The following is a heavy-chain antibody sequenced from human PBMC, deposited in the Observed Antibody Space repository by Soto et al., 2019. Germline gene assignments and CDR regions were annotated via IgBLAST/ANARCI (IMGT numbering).Heavy chain of an antibody. CDR2: ISGSGGST. Sequence: GSLRLSCAASGFTFSSYAMSWVRQAPGKGLEWVSAISGSGGSTYYADSVKGRFTISRDNSKNTLYLQMNSLRAEDTAVYYCARLQRGSTTMIVVVIKELSYWGQGTLVTVSS. D-gene: IGHD3-22*01. J-gene: IGHJ4*02. CDR1: GFTFSSYA. V-gene: IGHV3-23*01. CDR3: ARLQRGSTTMIVVVIKELSY.